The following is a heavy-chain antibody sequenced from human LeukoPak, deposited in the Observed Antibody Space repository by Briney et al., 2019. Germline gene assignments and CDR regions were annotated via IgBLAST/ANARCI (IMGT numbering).Heavy chain of an antibody. CDR3: ARDRTLYSSSSLGAFDI. V-gene: IGHV3-11*04. Sequence: LSLTCTVSGYSITNGYYWGWIRQPPGKGLEWVSNIGTSSTTIYYADSVKGRFTISRDNAKNSLYLQMNSLRAEDTAVYYCARDRTLYSSSSLGAFDIWGQGTMVTVSS. CDR1: GYSITNGYY. J-gene: IGHJ3*02. CDR2: IGTSSTTI. D-gene: IGHD6-6*01.